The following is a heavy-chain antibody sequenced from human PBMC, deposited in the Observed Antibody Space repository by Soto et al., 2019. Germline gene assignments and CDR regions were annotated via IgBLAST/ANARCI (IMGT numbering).Heavy chain of an antibody. CDR2: IYWDDDK. J-gene: IGHJ4*02. D-gene: IGHD1-26*01. CDR3: AHSTWEAVFDY. Sequence: QITLKESGPTLVKPTQILTLTCTLSGFSLSTSGVGVAWIRQPPGKALEWLALIYWDDDKRYSPSLKSRLTITKDTSKNQVVLTMTNMDPVDTATYYCAHSTWEAVFDYWGQGTLVTVSS. V-gene: IGHV2-5*02. CDR1: GFSLSTSGVG.